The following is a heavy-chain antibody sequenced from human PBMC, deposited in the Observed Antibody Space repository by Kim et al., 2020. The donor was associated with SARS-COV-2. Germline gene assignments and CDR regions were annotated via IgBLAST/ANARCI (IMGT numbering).Heavy chain of an antibody. CDR2: ISYDGSNK. V-gene: IGHV3-30*18. D-gene: IGHD4-17*01. CDR1: GFTFSSYG. CDR3: AKVPIMTTVTTTVDY. J-gene: IGHJ4*02. Sequence: GGSLRLSCAASGFTFSSYGMHWVRQAPGKGLEWVAVISYDGSNKYYADSVKGRFTISRDNSKNTLYLQMNSLRAEDTAVYYCAKVPIMTTVTTTVDYWGQGTLVTVSS.